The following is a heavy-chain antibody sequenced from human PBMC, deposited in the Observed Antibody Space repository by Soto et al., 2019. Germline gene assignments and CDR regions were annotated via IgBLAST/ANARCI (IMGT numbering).Heavy chain of an antibody. Sequence: GESLKISCKGSGYSFTSYWIGWVRQMPGKGLEWMGIIYPGDSDTRYSPSFQGQVTISADKSISTAYLQWSSLKASDTAMYYCVMNTPPAAMPSGGWGQGTMVTVSS. CDR3: VMNTPPAAMPSGG. CDR1: GYSFTSYW. J-gene: IGHJ3*01. D-gene: IGHD2-2*01. V-gene: IGHV5-51*01. CDR2: IYPGDSDT.